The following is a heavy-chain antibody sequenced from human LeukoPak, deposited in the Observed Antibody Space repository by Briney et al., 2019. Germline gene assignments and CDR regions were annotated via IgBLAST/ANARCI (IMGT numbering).Heavy chain of an antibody. CDR2: ISSNGGST. CDR3: ARVGYTSYYYYGMDG. Sequence: GGSLRLSCAASGFTFSSYAMHWVRQAPGKGLEYVSAISSNGGSTYYANSVKGRFTISRDNSKNTLYLQMGSLRAEDMAVYYCARVGYTSYYYYGMDGWGQGTTVTVSS. CDR1: GFTFSSYA. J-gene: IGHJ6*02. D-gene: IGHD6-13*01. V-gene: IGHV3-64*01.